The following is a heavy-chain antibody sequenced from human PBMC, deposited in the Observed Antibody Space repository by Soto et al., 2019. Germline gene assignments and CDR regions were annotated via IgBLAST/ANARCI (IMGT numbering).Heavy chain of an antibody. CDR3: ARGRYGDYDSEGYNFDY. J-gene: IGHJ4*02. Sequence: SETLSLTCAVYGGSFSGYYWSWIRQPPGKGLEWIGEINHSGSTNYNPSLKSRVTISVDTSKNQFSLKLSSVTAADTAVYYCARGRYGDYDSEGYNFDYWGQGTLVTVSS. CDR1: GGSFSGYY. CDR2: INHSGST. V-gene: IGHV4-34*01. D-gene: IGHD4-17*01.